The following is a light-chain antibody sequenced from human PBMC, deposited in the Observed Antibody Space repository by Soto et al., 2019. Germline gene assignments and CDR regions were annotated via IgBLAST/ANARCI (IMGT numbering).Light chain of an antibody. CDR2: EVT. J-gene: IGLJ2*01. Sequence: QSVLTQPASVSGSPGQSITISCTGTSSDVGSYDLVSWYQHHPGTAPKLILYEVTKRPSGVPDRFSGSKSGTSASLAISGLRTEDEADYYCAAWDDSLSGVVFGGGTQLTVL. V-gene: IGLV2-14*02. CDR1: SSDVGSYDL. CDR3: AAWDDSLSGVV.